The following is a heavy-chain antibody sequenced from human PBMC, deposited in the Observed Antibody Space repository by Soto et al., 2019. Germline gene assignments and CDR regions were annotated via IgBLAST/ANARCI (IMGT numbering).Heavy chain of an antibody. J-gene: IGHJ5*02. V-gene: IGHV1-2*04. CDR2: INPNSGGT. Sequence: XSVKVSCKASGYPFTGYYMHWVRQAPGQGLEWMGWINPNSGGTNYAQKFQGWVTMTRDTSISTAYMELSRLRSDDTAVYYCARLSRGGLAADGTPYNWFDPWGQGTQVTVSS. D-gene: IGHD6-13*01. CDR3: ARLSRGGLAADGTPYNWFDP. CDR1: GYPFTGYY.